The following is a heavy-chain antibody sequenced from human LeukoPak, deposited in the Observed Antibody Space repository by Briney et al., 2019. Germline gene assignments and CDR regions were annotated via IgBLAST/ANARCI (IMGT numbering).Heavy chain of an antibody. CDR3: ARDRDSSGYWDAFDI. J-gene: IGHJ3*02. Sequence: ASVKVSCKASGYTFTVYYMHSVRHAPGQGLEWMGWINPNSGGTNYAQKFQGRVTMTRDTSISTAYMELSRLRSDDTAVYYCARDRDSSGYWDAFDIWGQGTMVTVSS. CDR2: INPNSGGT. V-gene: IGHV1-2*02. D-gene: IGHD3-22*01. CDR1: GYTFTVYY.